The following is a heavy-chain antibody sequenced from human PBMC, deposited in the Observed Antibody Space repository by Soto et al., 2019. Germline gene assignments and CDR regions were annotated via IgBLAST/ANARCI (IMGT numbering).Heavy chain of an antibody. Sequence: GESLKISCKGSGYSFTSYWIGWVRQMPGKGLEWMGIIYPGDSDTRYSPSFQGQVTISADKSISTAYLQWSSLKASDTAMYYCARQGILVGATELWSDAATHWGQGTLVTVSS. J-gene: IGHJ4*02. D-gene: IGHD1-26*01. V-gene: IGHV5-51*01. CDR1: GYSFTSYW. CDR3: ARQGILVGATELWSDAATH. CDR2: IYPGDSDT.